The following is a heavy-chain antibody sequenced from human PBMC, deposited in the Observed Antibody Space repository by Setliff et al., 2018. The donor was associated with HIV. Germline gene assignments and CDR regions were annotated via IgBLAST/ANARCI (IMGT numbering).Heavy chain of an antibody. CDR2: ISWDGTTT. V-gene: IGHV3-43D*03. CDR3: AKASTKWAVGSVAGYFDY. J-gene: IGHJ4*02. D-gene: IGHD1-26*01. CDR1: GFTFDDYA. Sequence: PGESLKISCAASGFTFDDYAMHWVRQVPGKGLEWVSFISWDGTTTFYADSVKGRFTISRDNSEHSLYLQMNSLRAEDSALYYCAKASTKWAVGSVAGYFDYWGQGAPVTVSS.